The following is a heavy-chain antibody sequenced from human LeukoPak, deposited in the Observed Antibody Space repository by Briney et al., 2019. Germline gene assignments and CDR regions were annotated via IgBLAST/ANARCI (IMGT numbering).Heavy chain of an antibody. Sequence: GGSLRLSCAASGFTFSSYGMHWVRQAPGKGLEWVAVLSYDGSKKYYADSVQGRFTISRDNSKNTLYLQMNSLRAEDTAVYYCAKTLGQLVRKATLDYWGQETLVTVSS. CDR2: LSYDGSKK. J-gene: IGHJ4*02. D-gene: IGHD6-6*01. CDR1: GFTFSSYG. V-gene: IGHV3-30*18. CDR3: AKTLGQLVRKATLDY.